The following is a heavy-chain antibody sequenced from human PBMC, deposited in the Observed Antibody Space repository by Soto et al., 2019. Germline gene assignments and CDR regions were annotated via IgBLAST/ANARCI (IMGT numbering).Heavy chain of an antibody. J-gene: IGHJ4*02. CDR1: GYTFTNYY. Sequence: QVQLVQSGAEVKQPGASVKVSCKASGYTFTNYYMHWVRQAPGQGLEWMGIINPSGGSTTYAQKFQGRITLTRDTSTSTVYKELSSLRSEDTAVYYCARDGDGYNSWAIHYLDNWGQGTLVTVSS. CDR3: ARDGDGYNSWAIHYLDN. CDR2: INPSGGST. V-gene: IGHV1-46*01. D-gene: IGHD2-21*01.